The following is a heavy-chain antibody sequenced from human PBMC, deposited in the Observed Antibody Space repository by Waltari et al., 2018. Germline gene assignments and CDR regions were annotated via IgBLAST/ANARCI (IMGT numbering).Heavy chain of an antibody. J-gene: IGHJ5*02. CDR1: GYTFTRYD. V-gene: IGHV1-8*01. Sequence: QVQLIQSGTEVRKPGASVKVSCKTSGYTFTRYDINWVRQAAVQGLEWLGWMSPATGDTGYAQKFQGRINMTRNTSINTAYLELSSLTSEDTAIYYCARDIMAPWGQGTRVSVSS. CDR3: ARDIMAP. D-gene: IGHD3-16*01. CDR2: MSPATGDT.